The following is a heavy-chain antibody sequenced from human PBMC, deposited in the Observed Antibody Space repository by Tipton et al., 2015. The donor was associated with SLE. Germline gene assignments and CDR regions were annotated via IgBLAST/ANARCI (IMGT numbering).Heavy chain of an antibody. D-gene: IGHD2-15*01. V-gene: IGHV4-4*02. J-gene: IGHJ6*02. CDR1: GGSINSYNW. Sequence: TLSLTCAVSGGSINSYNWWTWVRQPPGKGLEWIGEIYHSGTTNYNPSLESRVIISVDTSKNQFSLRLSSVTAADTAMYYCARHVGVAYYYAMDVWGQGTTVVISS. CDR2: IYHSGTT. CDR3: ARHVGVAYYYAMDV.